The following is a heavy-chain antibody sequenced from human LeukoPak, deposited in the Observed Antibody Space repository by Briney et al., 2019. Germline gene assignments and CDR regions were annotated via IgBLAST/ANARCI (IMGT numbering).Heavy chain of an antibody. Sequence: GCSLTLSCAASGFTFNSYALRWVRPAPGQGLEWVSAISGCDGSTYYAASVKGRFTLSRSNSKDTLYLQMNSVRCEDTAVYYCAKRGEEDGYYYYYMDVWGKGTTVTVSS. J-gene: IGHJ6*03. V-gene: IGHV3-23*01. D-gene: IGHD3-16*01. CDR2: ISGCDGST. CDR1: GFTFNSYA. CDR3: AKRGEEDGYYYYYMDV.